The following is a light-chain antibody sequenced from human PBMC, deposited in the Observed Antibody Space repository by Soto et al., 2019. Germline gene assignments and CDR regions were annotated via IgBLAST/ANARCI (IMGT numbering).Light chain of an antibody. CDR3: QQYGGSAPWT. J-gene: IGKJ1*01. V-gene: IGKV3-20*01. CDR1: QTVNNNY. Sequence: EIVLTQPPGPLSVSPGDRVTLSCRASQTVNNNYLAWYQQNPGQAPRLLIYGASTPATGTPARFSGSGSGTDFTLTVSRLEPEDFAVYYCQQYGGSAPWTFGPGTKVDMK. CDR2: GAS.